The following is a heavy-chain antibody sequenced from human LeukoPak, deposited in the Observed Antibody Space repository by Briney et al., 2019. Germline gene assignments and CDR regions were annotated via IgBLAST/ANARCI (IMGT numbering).Heavy chain of an antibody. Sequence: SETLSLTCTVSGGSISSGGYYWSWIRQHPGKGLEWIGYIYYSGSTYYNPSLKNRVTISVDTSKNQFSLKLSSVTAADTAVYYCARESEVRPLDVWGQGTTVTVSS. CDR3: ARESEVRPLDV. CDR1: GGSISSGGYY. CDR2: IYYSGST. V-gene: IGHV4-31*03. J-gene: IGHJ6*02. D-gene: IGHD3-10*01.